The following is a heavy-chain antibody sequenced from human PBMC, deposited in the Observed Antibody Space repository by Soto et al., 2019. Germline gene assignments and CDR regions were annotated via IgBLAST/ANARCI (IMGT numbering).Heavy chain of an antibody. V-gene: IGHV3-33*01. D-gene: IGHD1-7*01. CDR1: GFTFSNYG. J-gene: IGHJ3*02. CDR2: IWYDGSNK. CDR3: ARVNWNYAFDI. Sequence: PGGSLRLSCAASGFTFSNYGMHWVRQAPGKGLEWVAVIWYDGSNKYYADSVKGRFTISRDNSKNTLYLQMNSLRAEDTAVYYCARVNWNYAFDIWGQGTMVTVSS.